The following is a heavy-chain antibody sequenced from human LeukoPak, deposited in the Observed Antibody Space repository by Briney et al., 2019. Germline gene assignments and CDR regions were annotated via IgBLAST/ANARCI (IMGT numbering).Heavy chain of an antibody. Sequence: KTSETLSLTCTVSGGSISSYYLSWIRQPPGKGLEWIGNIYDRGSTKYNPSLKSRVTISVDTSKNQFSLRLSSVTAADTAVYYCARGRTFDIWGQGTLVTVSS. CDR2: IYDRGST. V-gene: IGHV4-59*01. CDR1: GGSISSYY. CDR3: ARGRTFDI. J-gene: IGHJ4*02.